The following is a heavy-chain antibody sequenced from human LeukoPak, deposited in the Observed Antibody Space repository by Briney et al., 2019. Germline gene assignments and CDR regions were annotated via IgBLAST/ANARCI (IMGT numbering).Heavy chain of an antibody. V-gene: IGHV4-39*07. J-gene: IGHJ5*02. Sequence: NPTETLSLTCTVYGGSISSSSYHWGWIRQPPGKGLERIGRIYYSGSTYYNPSLKSRVTISVDTSKNQFSLKLSSVTAADTAVYYCARAFSIAARFAYWFDPWGQGTLVTVSS. CDR1: GGSISSSSYH. D-gene: IGHD6-6*01. CDR3: ARAFSIAARFAYWFDP. CDR2: IYYSGST.